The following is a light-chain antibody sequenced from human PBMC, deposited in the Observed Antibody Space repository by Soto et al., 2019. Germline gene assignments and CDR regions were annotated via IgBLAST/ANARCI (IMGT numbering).Light chain of an antibody. CDR3: KSYAGSNTYV. Sequence: QSALTQPASVSGSPGQSITISCSGTSDDVGGYNYVAWYQQYPGKAPKLMISEVTDRPSGVPDRFSGSKSGNTASLTVSGLQAADEADYFCKSYAGSNTYVFGSGTKVTVL. CDR1: SDDVGGYNY. J-gene: IGLJ1*01. CDR2: EVT. V-gene: IGLV2-8*01.